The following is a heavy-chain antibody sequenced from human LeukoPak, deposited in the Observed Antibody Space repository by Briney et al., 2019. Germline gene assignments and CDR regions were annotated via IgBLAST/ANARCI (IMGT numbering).Heavy chain of an antibody. CDR3: ARRGVAGTEYYFDY. J-gene: IGHJ4*02. V-gene: IGHV3-23*03. CDR1: GFTFDDYG. CDR2: VYGGGSR. D-gene: IGHD6-19*01. Sequence: GGSLRLSCAASGFTFDDYGMSWVRQAPGKGLEWVSVVYGGGSRYYGDSVKGRFTISRDNSQNTLSLQMNSLRTEDTAVYYCARRGVAGTEYYFDYWGQGTLVTVSS.